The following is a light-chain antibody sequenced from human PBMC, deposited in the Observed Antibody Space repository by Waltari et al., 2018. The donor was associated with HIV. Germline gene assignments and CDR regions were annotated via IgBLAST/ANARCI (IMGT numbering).Light chain of an antibody. V-gene: IGKV3-15*01. CDR2: GAS. CDR3: QQYKNWPYT. Sequence: EIVMTQSPATLSVSPGERATLSCRASQSINNNLAWYQQKPGQAPRLLIYGASTRATGIPAMFSGSGSATEFALTISSLQSGDFAVYFCQQYKNWPYTFGQGTKLEIK. CDR1: QSINNN. J-gene: IGKJ2*01.